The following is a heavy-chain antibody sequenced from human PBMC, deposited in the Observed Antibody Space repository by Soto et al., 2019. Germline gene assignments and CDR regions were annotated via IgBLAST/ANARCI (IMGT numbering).Heavy chain of an antibody. Sequence: QVQLQESGPGLVKPSQALSLTCTVSGGSISSGGYYWSWIRQHPGKGLEWIGYIYYSGSTYYNPSLKRRVTISVDTSKNQFSLKLSPVTAAGTAVYYCARVGGINWFDPWGQGTLVTVSS. D-gene: IGHD3-16*01. J-gene: IGHJ5*02. CDR1: GGSISSGGYY. CDR3: ARVGGINWFDP. CDR2: IYYSGST. V-gene: IGHV4-31*03.